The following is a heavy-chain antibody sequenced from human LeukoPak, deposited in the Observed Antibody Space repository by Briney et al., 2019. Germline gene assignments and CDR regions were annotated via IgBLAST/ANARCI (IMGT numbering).Heavy chain of an antibody. D-gene: IGHD3-22*01. CDR2: IYPGDSDT. CDR1: GYSFTSYW. CDR3: ARHIKPQYYYDSSGYPDY. J-gene: IGHJ4*02. V-gene: IGHV5-51*01. Sequence: GESLKISCKGSGYSFTSYWIGWVRQMPGKGLEWMGMIYPGDSDTRYSPSFQGQVTISADKSISTAYLQWSSLKASDTAMYYCARHIKPQYYYDSSGYPDYWGQGTLVTVSS.